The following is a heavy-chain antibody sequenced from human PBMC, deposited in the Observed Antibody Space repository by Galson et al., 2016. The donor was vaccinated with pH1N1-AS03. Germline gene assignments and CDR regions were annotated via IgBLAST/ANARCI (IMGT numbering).Heavy chain of an antibody. V-gene: IGHV3-72*01. J-gene: IGHJ4*01. Sequence: SLRLSCAASGFTFSDHHMDWVRQAPGKGLECVARSLNKGRSYITEYAASVKGRFTISRDDTKKSLYLEMNSLRAEDTAVYYCARDSMRRGLDFWGHGTPVTVSS. CDR2: SLNKGRSYIT. CDR3: ARDSMRRGLDF. D-gene: IGHD3-10*01. CDR1: GFTFSDHH.